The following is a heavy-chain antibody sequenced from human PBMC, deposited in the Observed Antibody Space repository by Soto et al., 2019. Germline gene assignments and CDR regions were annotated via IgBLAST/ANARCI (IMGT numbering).Heavy chain of an antibody. D-gene: IGHD3-10*01. J-gene: IGHJ4*02. Sequence: EVQLVESGGGLVQPGGSLRLSCAASGFSFSSNWMHWVRQAPGKGLVWVARINGDGSTTQYADSVQGRFTISRDKTENTLYLRMNSLRADDTAVYYCASIPMVRGPSDYWGPGALVTVSS. V-gene: IGHV3-74*02. CDR2: INGDGSTT. CDR3: ASIPMVRGPSDY. CDR1: GFSFSSNW.